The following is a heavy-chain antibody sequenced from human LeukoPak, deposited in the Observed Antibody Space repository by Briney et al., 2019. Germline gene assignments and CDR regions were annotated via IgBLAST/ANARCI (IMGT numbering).Heavy chain of an antibody. CDR3: AKGSTASSSSWYVGYYYGMDV. Sequence: GGSLRLSCAASGFTFSSYAMSWVRQAPGKGLEWVSAISGSGGSTSYADSVKGRFTISRDNSKNTLYLQMNSLRAEDTAVYYCAKGSTASSSSWYVGYYYGMDVWGQGTTVTVSS. D-gene: IGHD6-13*01. CDR1: GFTFSSYA. J-gene: IGHJ6*02. CDR2: ISGSGGST. V-gene: IGHV3-23*01.